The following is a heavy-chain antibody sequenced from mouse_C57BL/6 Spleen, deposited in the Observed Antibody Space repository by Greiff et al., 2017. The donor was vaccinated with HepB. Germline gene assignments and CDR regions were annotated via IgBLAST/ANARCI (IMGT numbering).Heavy chain of an antibody. D-gene: IGHD1-1*01. CDR1: GYTFTSYW. CDR3: ATRWDYYGSTLYAMDY. J-gene: IGHJ4*01. V-gene: IGHV1-50*01. CDR2: IDPSDSYT. Sequence: VKLMEPGAELVKPGASVKLSCKASGYTFTSYWMQWVKQRPGQGLEWIGEIDPSDSYTNYNQKFKGKATLTVDTSSSTAYMQLSSLTSEDSAVYYCATRWDYYGSTLYAMDYWGQGTSVTVSS.